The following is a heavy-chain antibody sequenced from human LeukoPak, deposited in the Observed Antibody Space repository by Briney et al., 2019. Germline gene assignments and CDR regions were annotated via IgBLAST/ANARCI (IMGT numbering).Heavy chain of an antibody. Sequence: ASETLSLTCAVYGGSFSGYYWSWIRQPPGKGLEWIGEINHSGSTNYNPSLKSRVTISVDTSKNQFSLKLSSVTAADTAVYYCARHGDIVVPDYWGQGTLVTVSS. J-gene: IGHJ4*02. V-gene: IGHV4-34*01. D-gene: IGHD2-2*01. CDR3: ARHGDIVVPDY. CDR1: GGSFSGYY. CDR2: INHSGST.